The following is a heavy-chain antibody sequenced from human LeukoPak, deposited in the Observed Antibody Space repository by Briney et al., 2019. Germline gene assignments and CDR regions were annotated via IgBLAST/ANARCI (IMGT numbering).Heavy chain of an antibody. J-gene: IGHJ4*02. Sequence: PGGSLRLSCAASGFTFNNYAMHWVRQAPGKGLEWVAGISFDGSHKYCADSVKGRFTISRDNSRNALYLQMNGLRAEETAVYYCARSLTVVTPLSYWGQGTLVTVSS. V-gene: IGHV3-30*14. CDR1: GFTFNNYA. CDR2: ISFDGSHK. D-gene: IGHD4-23*01. CDR3: ARSLTVVTPLSY.